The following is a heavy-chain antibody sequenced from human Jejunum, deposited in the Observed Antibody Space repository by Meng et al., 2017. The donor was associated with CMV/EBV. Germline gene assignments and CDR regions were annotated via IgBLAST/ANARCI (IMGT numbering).Heavy chain of an antibody. CDR1: IGSISPYY. J-gene: IGHJ4*02. CDR3: ARGGDWNEGGRFDY. Sequence: VSIGSISPYYWSWIRQPPGKGLEWIGYIYYSGSTNYNPSLKSRVTISVDTSKNHFSLKLSSVTAADTAVYYCARGGDWNEGGRFDYWGQGTLVTVSS. CDR2: IYYSGST. V-gene: IGHV4-59*01. D-gene: IGHD1-1*01.